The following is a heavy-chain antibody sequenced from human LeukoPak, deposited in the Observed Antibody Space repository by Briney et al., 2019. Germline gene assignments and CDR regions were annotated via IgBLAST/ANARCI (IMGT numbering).Heavy chain of an antibody. D-gene: IGHD6-19*01. CDR2: ISYDGSNK. J-gene: IGHJ4*02. V-gene: IGHV3-30*18. CDR1: GFTVGNNY. CDR3: AKPRAVAGTQHRNYFDY. Sequence: GGSLRLSCAASGFTVGNNYVSWVRQAPGKGLEWVAVISYDGSNKYYADSVKGRFTISRDNSKNTLYLQMNSLRAEDTAVYYCAKPRAVAGTQHRNYFDYWGQGTLVTVSS.